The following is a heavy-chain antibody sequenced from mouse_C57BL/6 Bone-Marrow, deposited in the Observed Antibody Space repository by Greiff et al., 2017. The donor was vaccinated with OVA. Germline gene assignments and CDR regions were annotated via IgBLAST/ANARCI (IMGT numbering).Heavy chain of an antibody. J-gene: IGHJ4*01. CDR3: ARQLRLTYYAMDY. D-gene: IGHD3-2*02. Sequence: EVNVVESGGDLVKPGGSLKLSCAASGFTFSSYGMSWVRQTPDKRLEWVATISSGGSYTYYPDSVKGRFTISRDNAKNTLYLQMSSLKSEDTAMYYCARQLRLTYYAMDYWGQGTSVTVSS. V-gene: IGHV5-6*01. CDR2: ISSGGSYT. CDR1: GFTFSSYG.